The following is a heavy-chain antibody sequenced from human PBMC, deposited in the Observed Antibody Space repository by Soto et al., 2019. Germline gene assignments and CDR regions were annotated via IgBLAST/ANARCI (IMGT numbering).Heavy chain of an antibody. V-gene: IGHV1-3*01. J-gene: IGHJ5*02. CDR2: INAGNGNT. Sequence: ASVKFSCKASGYTFTSYAVHWVRQAPGQRLEWMGWINAGNGNTKYSQKFQGRVTITRDTSASTAYMELSSLRSEDTAVYYCARDAGGIYSSGWYDWFDPWGQGTLVTVSS. CDR3: ARDAGGIYSSGWYDWFDP. CDR1: GYTFTSYA. D-gene: IGHD6-19*01.